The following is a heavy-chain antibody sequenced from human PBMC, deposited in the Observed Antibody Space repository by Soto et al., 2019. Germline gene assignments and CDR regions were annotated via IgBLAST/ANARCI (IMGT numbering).Heavy chain of an antibody. CDR3: ARERGEWLVLTYYFDY. D-gene: IGHD6-19*01. CDR2: TYYRSKWYN. J-gene: IGHJ4*02. Sequence: SQTLSLTRAISGDSVSSNSSAWDWIRQSPSRGLEWLGRTYYRSKWYNDYAVSVKSRITINPDTSKNQFSLQLNSVTPEDTAVYYCARERGEWLVLTYYFDYWGQGTLVTVYS. V-gene: IGHV6-1*01. CDR1: GDSVSSNSSA.